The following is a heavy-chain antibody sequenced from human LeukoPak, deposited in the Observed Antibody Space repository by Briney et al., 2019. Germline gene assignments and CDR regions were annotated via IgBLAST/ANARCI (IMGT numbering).Heavy chain of an antibody. J-gene: IGHJ5*02. D-gene: IGHD5-24*01. CDR3: ARDVATISNWFDP. V-gene: IGHV3-21*01. CDR2: ISSFSSYI. Sequence: GGSLRLPCAASEFTFSSYNMNWVRQAPGKGLEWVSSISSFSSYIYYADSVKGRFTISRDNAKNSLYLQMNSLRAEDTAVYYCARDVATISNWFDPWGQGTLVTVSS. CDR1: EFTFSSYN.